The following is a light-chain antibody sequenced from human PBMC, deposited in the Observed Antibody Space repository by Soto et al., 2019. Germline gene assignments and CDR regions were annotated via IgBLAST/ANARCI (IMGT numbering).Light chain of an antibody. V-gene: IGKV3-20*01. J-gene: IGKJ1*01. CDR3: QQYGSSPRT. Sequence: EIVLTQSPGTLSLSPGERATLSCRVSQSVSSSYLAWYQQKPGQAPRLLIYGASSRATGIPDRFSGSGSGTDFTLTISRLEPEDFAVYYCQQYGSSPRTFGQGTKVGIK. CDR1: QSVSSSY. CDR2: GAS.